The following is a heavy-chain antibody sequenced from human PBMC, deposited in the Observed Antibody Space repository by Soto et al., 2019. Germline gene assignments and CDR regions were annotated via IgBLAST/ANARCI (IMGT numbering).Heavy chain of an antibody. CDR2: ITGSGGST. Sequence: GGSLRLSXAASGFTFSSFAMIWVRQAPGKGLEWVSVITGSGGSTHYADSVKGRFTVSRENSKNTLYLQMNSLRVEDTAVYYCAKTQSCSSANCYHLPIGHYYYSGMDVWGQGTTVTVSS. J-gene: IGHJ6*02. CDR1: GFTFSSFA. V-gene: IGHV3-23*01. CDR3: AKTQSCSSANCYHLPIGHYYYSGMDV. D-gene: IGHD2-2*01.